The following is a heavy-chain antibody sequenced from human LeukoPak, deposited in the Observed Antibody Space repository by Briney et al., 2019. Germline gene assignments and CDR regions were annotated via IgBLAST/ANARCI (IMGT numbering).Heavy chain of an antibody. CDR1: GFTFNNYG. Sequence: GGSLRLSCAASGFTFNNYGMHWVRQAPGKGLEWVAVIWYDGSNKNYADSVKGRFTISRDNSKNTLYLQMNSLRAEDTAVYYCAREHYYGSGSYYLPHWGQGILVTVS. CDR3: AREHYYGSGSYYLPH. V-gene: IGHV3-33*01. J-gene: IGHJ4*02. D-gene: IGHD3-10*01. CDR2: IWYDGSNK.